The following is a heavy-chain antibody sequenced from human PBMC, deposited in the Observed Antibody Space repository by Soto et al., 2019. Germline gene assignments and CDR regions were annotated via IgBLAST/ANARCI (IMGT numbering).Heavy chain of an antibody. Sequence: SVKVSCKASGFTFTSSAVQWVRQARGQRLEWIGWIVVGSGNTNYAQKFQERVTITRDMSTSTAYMELSSLRSEDTAVYYCAAVPYYALGWFDPWGKGTLVTVSS. J-gene: IGHJ5*02. D-gene: IGHD3-3*01. CDR3: AAVPYYALGWFDP. V-gene: IGHV1-58*01. CDR1: GFTFTSSA. CDR2: IVVGSGNT.